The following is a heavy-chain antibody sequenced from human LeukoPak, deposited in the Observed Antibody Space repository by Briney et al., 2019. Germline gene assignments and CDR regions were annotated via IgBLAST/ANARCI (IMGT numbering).Heavy chain of an antibody. V-gene: IGHV1-69*13. J-gene: IGHJ6*01. D-gene: IGHD3-22*01. CDR2: IIPIFGTA. CDR1: GGTFSSYA. Sequence: ASVKVSCKASGGTFSSYAISWVRQAPGQGLEWMGGIIPIFGTANYSQKFQGRVTITADESTSTAYMELSSLRSEDTAVYYCAREPIPHYYDSSGYPTTSNYYYGMDVWGQGTTVTVSS. CDR3: AREPIPHYYDSSGYPTTSNYYYGMDV.